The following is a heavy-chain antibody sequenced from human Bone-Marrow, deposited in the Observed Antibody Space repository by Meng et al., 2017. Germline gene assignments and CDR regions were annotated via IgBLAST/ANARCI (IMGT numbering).Heavy chain of an antibody. CDR1: GLTFSSNW. CDR2: ISSSGSTI. Sequence: EVQLVEAGGVLVEPGGSLRLSCAASGLTFSSNWMHWVRQAPGKGLVWVSYISSSGSTIYYADSVKGRFTISRDNAKNSLYLQMNSLRAEDTAVYYCARDRRAPNYWGQGTLVTVSS. CDR3: ARDRRAPNY. J-gene: IGHJ4*02. V-gene: IGHV3-48*03.